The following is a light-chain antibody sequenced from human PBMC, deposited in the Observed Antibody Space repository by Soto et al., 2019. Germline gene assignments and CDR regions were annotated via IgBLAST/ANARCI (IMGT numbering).Light chain of an antibody. CDR1: QTISNY. CDR3: QQSYSTPRT. CDR2: AAS. V-gene: IGKV1-39*01. J-gene: IGKJ3*01. Sequence: DIQMTQSPSSLSSSVGDRVTITCRASQTISNYLNLYQQKPGKAPKLLIYAASSLQSGVPSKFSGSGSGTDFTLTISSLQPEDFATYYCQQSYSTPRTFGPGTKVGIK.